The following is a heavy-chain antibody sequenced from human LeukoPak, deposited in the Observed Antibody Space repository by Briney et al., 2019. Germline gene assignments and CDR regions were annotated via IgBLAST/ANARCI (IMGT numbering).Heavy chain of an antibody. CDR3: ARDVGHYGDYDAFDI. Sequence: ASVKVSCKASGGTFSSYAISWVRQAPGQGLEWMGGIIPIFGTANYAQKFQGRVTITADESTSTAYMELSSLRSEDTAVYYCARDVGHYGDYDAFDIWGQGTMVTVSS. D-gene: IGHD4-17*01. CDR2: IIPIFGTA. V-gene: IGHV1-69*13. J-gene: IGHJ3*02. CDR1: GGTFSSYA.